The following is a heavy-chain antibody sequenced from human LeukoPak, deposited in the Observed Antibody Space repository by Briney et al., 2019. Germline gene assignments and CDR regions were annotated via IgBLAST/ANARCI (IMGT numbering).Heavy chain of an antibody. V-gene: IGHV3-7*01. Sequence: GGSLRLSCAASGFTFSSYWMTWVRQAPGKGLEWVANIKQDGDEKYYVDSVKGRFTISRDNAKNSLYLQMNSLRVEDTAVYYGARGYWNFDNWGQGTLVSVSS. CDR3: ARGYWNFDN. J-gene: IGHJ4*02. CDR2: IKQDGDEK. CDR1: GFTFSSYW. D-gene: IGHD1-1*01.